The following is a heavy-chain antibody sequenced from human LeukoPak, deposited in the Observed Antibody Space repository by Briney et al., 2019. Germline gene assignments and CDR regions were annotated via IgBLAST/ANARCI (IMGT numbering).Heavy chain of an antibody. CDR3: ARDAYYYDSGDYYSWFDP. D-gene: IGHD3-22*01. CDR2: ASDSGTT. J-gene: IGHJ5*02. Sequence: GGSLRLSCVASGFTFSTYAMSWVRQAPGKGLEWVSSASDSGTTYYADSVKGRFIVSRDNSKNTLYLQMSSLRVEDTAVYYCARDAYYYDSGDYYSWFDPWGQGTLVTVSS. V-gene: IGHV3-23*01. CDR1: GFTFSTYA.